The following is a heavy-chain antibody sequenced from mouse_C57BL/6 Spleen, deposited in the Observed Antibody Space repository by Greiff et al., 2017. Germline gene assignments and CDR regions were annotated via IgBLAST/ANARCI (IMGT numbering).Heavy chain of an antibody. Sequence: VQLQQPGAELVMPGASVKLSCKASGYTFTSYWMHWVKQRPGQGLEWIGEIDPSDSYTNYNQKFKGKSTFTVDKSSSTAYMQLSSLTSEDSAVYYCARDYGSSHCAYWGQGTLVTVSA. V-gene: IGHV1-69*01. CDR1: GYTFTSYW. CDR2: IDPSDSYT. CDR3: ARDYGSSHCAY. J-gene: IGHJ3*01. D-gene: IGHD1-1*01.